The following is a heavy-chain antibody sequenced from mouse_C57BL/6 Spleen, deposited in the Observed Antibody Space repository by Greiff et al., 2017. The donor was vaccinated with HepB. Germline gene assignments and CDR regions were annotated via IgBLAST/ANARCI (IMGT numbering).Heavy chain of an antibody. CDR3: ERENDYYYGSSRGWFAY. V-gene: IGHV1-76*01. D-gene: IGHD1-1*01. CDR2: IYPGSGNT. CDR1: GYTFTDYY. Sequence: LVESGAELVRPGASVKLSCKASGYTFTDYYINWVKQRPGQGLEWIARIYPGSGNTYYNEKFKGKATLTAEKSSSTAYMQLSSLTSEDSAVYFCERENDYYYGSSRGWFAYWGQGTLVTVSA. J-gene: IGHJ3*01.